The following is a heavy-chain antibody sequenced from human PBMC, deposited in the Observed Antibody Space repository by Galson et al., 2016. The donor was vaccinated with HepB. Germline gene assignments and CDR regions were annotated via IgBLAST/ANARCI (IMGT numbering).Heavy chain of an antibody. CDR1: GFTFTGYE. CDR2: ISKSDSPI. Sequence: SLRLSCAASGFTFTGYEFNWVRQAPGKGLEWLSYISKSDSPIYYADSVKGRFTISRDNIKKSLFLEMNSLRAGDTSVYYCARVGTWIHQYFYYMDVWGKGTTVTVSS. J-gene: IGHJ6*03. CDR3: ARVGTWIHQYFYYMDV. D-gene: IGHD5-18*01. V-gene: IGHV3-48*03.